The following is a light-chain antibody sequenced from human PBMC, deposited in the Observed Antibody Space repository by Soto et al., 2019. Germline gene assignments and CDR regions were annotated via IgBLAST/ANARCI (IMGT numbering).Light chain of an antibody. V-gene: IGLV2-14*01. J-gene: IGLJ2*01. CDR3: SSYTSSSPVV. CDR2: DGS. Sequence: QSVLTQPASVSGSPGQSITISCTGTSSDVGGYNYVSWYQQHPGKPPKLMIYDGSNRPSGVSNRFSGSKSGNTASLTISGLQAEDEADYYCSSYTSSSPVVFGGGTKLTVL. CDR1: SSDVGGYNY.